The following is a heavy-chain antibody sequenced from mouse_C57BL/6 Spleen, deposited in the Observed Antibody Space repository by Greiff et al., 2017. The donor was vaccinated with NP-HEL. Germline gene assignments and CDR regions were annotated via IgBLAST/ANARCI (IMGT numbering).Heavy chain of an antibody. V-gene: IGHV1-61*01. J-gene: IGHJ2*01. D-gene: IGHD3-2*02. Sequence: QVQLQQPGAELVRPGSSVKLSCKASGYTFTSYWMDWVKQRPGQGLEWIGNIYPSDSETHYNQKFKGKATLTVDKSSSTAYMQLSSLTSEDSAVYYCAIEKLRLGDYWGQGTTRTVSS. CDR1: GYTFTSYW. CDR3: AIEKLRLGDY. CDR2: IYPSDSET.